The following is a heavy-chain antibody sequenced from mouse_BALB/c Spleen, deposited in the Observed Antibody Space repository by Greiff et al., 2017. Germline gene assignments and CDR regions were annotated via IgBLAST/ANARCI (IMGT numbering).Heavy chain of an antibody. CDR1: GYTFTDYN. V-gene: IGHV1S29*02. CDR3: ADGNYENAMDY. CDR2: IYPYNGGT. D-gene: IGHD2-1*01. J-gene: IGHJ4*01. Sequence: VQLQQPGAELVKPGASVKISCKASGYTFTDYNMHWVKQSHGKSLEWIGYIYPYNGGTGYNQKFKSKATLTVDNSSSTAYMELRSLTSEDSAVYYCADGNYENAMDYWGQGTSVTVSS.